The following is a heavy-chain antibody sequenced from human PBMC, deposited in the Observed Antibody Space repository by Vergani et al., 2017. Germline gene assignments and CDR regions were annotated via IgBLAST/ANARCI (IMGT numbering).Heavy chain of an antibody. CDR1: GGSISSYY. CDR2: IYYSGST. CDR3: ARDEQLVGLHYFDY. D-gene: IGHD6-13*01. Sequence: QVQLQESGPGLVKPSETLSLTCTVSGGSISSYYWSWIRQPPGKGLEWIGYIYYSGSTNYNPSLKSRVTISVDTSKNQFSLKLSSVTAADTAVYYCARDEQLVGLHYFDYWGQGTLVTVSS. V-gene: IGHV4-59*01. J-gene: IGHJ4*02.